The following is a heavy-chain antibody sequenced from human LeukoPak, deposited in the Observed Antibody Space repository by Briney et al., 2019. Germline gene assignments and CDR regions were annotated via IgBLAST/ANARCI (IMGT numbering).Heavy chain of an antibody. CDR2: ISGSGGST. D-gene: IGHD6-19*01. CDR1: GFTFSSYA. J-gene: IGHJ4*02. V-gene: IGHV3-23*01. Sequence: GGSLRLSCAASGFTFSSYAMSWVRQAPGKGLEWVSAISGSGGSTYYADSVKGRFTISRDNSKNMLYLQMNSLRAEDTAVYYCAKGRYSSGWSYFDYWGQGTLVTVSS. CDR3: AKGRYSSGWSYFDY.